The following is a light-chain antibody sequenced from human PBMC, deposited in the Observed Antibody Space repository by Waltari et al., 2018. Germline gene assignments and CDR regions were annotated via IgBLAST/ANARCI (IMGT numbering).Light chain of an antibody. CDR1: QDINNY. V-gene: IGKV1-33*01. Sequence: DIHMTQSPSSLSASVGDRVTFTCQASQDINNYLNWYHQKPGKAPKFLIYDASKLETGCPSRFSGSGSGTTFTFTSSYLEPEDVGTYYCQQYDSLPVTFGGGTKVEI. J-gene: IGKJ4*01. CDR2: DAS. CDR3: QQYDSLPVT.